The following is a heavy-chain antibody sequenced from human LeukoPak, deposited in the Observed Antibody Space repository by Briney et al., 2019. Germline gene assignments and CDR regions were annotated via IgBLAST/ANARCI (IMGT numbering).Heavy chain of an antibody. CDR2: ISYDGSNK. J-gene: IGHJ4*02. V-gene: IGHV3-30*03. CDR1: GFTFSSYG. D-gene: IGHD4-17*01. CDR3: ARAAVDDYGDYEYFDY. Sequence: GGSLRLSCAASGFTFSSYGMHWVRQAPGKGLEWVAVISYDGSNKYYADSVKGRFTISRDNSKNTLYLQMNSLRAEDTAVYYCARAAVDDYGDYEYFDYWGQGTLVTVSS.